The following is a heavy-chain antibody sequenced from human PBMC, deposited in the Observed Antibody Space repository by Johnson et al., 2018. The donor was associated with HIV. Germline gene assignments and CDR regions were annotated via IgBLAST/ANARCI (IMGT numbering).Heavy chain of an antibody. CDR2: IRYDGSEK. D-gene: IGHD3-22*01. Sequence: VQVVESGGGLIQPGGSLRLSCAASGFPVSSNYMSWVRQAPGKGLEWVTFIRYDGSEKSYADSVKGRFTISRDNSKNTLYLQMNSLRAEDTAVYYCAKAHYYDSSARDAFDIWGQGTMVTVSS. J-gene: IGHJ3*02. CDR1: GFPVSSNY. V-gene: IGHV3-30*02. CDR3: AKAHYYDSSARDAFDI.